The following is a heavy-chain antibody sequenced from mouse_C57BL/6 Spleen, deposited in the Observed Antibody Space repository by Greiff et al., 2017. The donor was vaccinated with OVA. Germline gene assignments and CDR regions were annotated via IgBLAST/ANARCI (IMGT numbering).Heavy chain of an antibody. V-gene: IGHV1-64*01. Sequence: QVQLQQSGAELVKPGASVKLSCKASGYTFTSYWMHWVKQRPGQGLEWIGMIHPNSGSTNYNEKFKSKATLTVDKSSSTAYMQLSSLTSEDSAVYYCATYYGNLVSWFAYWGQGTLVTVSA. D-gene: IGHD2-10*01. CDR1: GYTFTSYW. CDR2: IHPNSGST. J-gene: IGHJ3*01. CDR3: ATYYGNLVSWFAY.